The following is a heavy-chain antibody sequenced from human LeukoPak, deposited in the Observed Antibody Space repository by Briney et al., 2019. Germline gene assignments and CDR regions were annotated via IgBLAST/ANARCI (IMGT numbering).Heavy chain of an antibody. CDR2: ISGTGGST. D-gene: IGHD3-10*01. J-gene: IGHJ5*02. Sequence: GGSLRLSCAASGFTFSSYAMTWVRQAPGKGLEWVSAISGTGGSTYYADSVRGRFTISRDNSKNTLYLQMNSLRAEDTAVYYCEVRGVIWGFDPWGQGTLVTVSS. CDR1: GFTFSSYA. CDR3: EVRGVIWGFDP. V-gene: IGHV3-23*01.